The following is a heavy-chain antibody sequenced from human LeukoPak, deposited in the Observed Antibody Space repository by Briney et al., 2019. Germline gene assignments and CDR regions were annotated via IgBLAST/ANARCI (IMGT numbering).Heavy chain of an antibody. CDR2: IYYSGST. CDR3: ARDHNQYYYGSGVSGGWFDP. Sequence: SETLSLTCIVSGGSISSSSYYWGWIRQPPGKGLEWIGSIYYSGSTHYNPSLKSRVAISVDMSKNQFSLKLSSVTAADTAVYYCARDHNQYYYGSGVSGGWFDPWGQGTLVTVSS. V-gene: IGHV4-39*07. D-gene: IGHD3-10*01. CDR1: GGSISSSSYY. J-gene: IGHJ5*02.